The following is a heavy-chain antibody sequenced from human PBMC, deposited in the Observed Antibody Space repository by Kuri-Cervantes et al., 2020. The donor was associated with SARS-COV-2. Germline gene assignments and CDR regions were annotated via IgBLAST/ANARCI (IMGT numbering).Heavy chain of an antibody. Sequence: GGSLRLSCAASGFTFSSYGMHWVRQAPGKGLEWVAVIWYDGSNKYYADSVKGRFTISRDNAKNSLYLQMNSLRAEDTAVYYCARDAYCTNGVCYKAYYYGMDVWGQGTTVTVSS. CDR3: ARDAYCTNGVCYKAYYYGMDV. D-gene: IGHD2-8*01. J-gene: IGHJ6*02. CDR1: GFTFSSYG. CDR2: IWYDGSNK. V-gene: IGHV3-33*01.